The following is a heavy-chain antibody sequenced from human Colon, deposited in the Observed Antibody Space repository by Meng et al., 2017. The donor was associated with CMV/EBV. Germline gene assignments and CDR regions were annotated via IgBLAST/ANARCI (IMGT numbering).Heavy chain of an antibody. CDR1: GYHFTGYF. J-gene: IGHJ4*02. Sequence: AQAGAEVTKAGASLKVSCKASGYHFTGYFLYGVRQAPGQGLEWLGVINPITGGTNYAQQFQGRVTMTRDTSMNTASMELSRLRSDDTAVYYCASLSGGDFDYWGQGTLVTVSS. CDR2: INPITGGT. D-gene: IGHD1-26*01. CDR3: ASLSGGDFDY. V-gene: IGHV1-2*02.